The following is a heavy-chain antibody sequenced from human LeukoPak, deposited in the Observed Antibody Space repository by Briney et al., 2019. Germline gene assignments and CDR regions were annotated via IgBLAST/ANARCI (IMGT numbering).Heavy chain of an antibody. D-gene: IGHD3-10*01. CDR2: ISAYNGNT. CDR1: GYTFTSYG. Sequence: ASVKVSCKASGYTFTSYGISWVRQAPGQGLEWMGWISAYNGNTNYAQKLQGRVTMTTDTSTSTAYMELRSLRSDDTAVYYCARGVEITMVRGVIPNYYYYGMDVWGQGTTVTVSS. J-gene: IGHJ6*02. V-gene: IGHV1-18*01. CDR3: ARGVEITMVRGVIPNYYYYGMDV.